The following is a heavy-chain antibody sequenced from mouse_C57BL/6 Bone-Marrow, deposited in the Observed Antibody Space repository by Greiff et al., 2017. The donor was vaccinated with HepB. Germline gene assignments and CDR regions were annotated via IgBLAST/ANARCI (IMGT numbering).Heavy chain of an antibody. CDR2: ISYDGSN. CDR1: GYSITSGYY. J-gene: IGHJ1*03. D-gene: IGHD4-1*01. CDR3: ASTGALDV. V-gene: IGHV3-6*01. Sequence: EVQRVESGPGLVKPSQSLSLTCSVTGYSITSGYYWNWIRQSPGNKLEWMGYISYDGSNNYNPSLKNRISITRDTSKNQCFLKLNSVTTEDTATYYCASTGALDVWGTGTTVTVSS.